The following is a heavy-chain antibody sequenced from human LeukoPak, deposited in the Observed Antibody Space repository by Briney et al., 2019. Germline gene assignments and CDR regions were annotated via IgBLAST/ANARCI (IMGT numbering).Heavy chain of an antibody. D-gene: IGHD6-13*01. V-gene: IGHV1-46*01. J-gene: IGHJ4*02. CDR2: INPSGGST. CDR3: ARDRRAAAGYRSFDY. Sequence: ASVKVSCKASGYTFTSNYMHWVRQAPGQGLEWMGIINPSGGSTNYAQKFQGRVTITADESTSTAYMELSSLRSEDTAVYYCARDRRAAAGYRSFDYWGQGTLVTVSS. CDR1: GYTFTSNY.